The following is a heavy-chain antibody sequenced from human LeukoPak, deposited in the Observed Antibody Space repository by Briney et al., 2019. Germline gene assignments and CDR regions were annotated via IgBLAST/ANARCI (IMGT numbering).Heavy chain of an antibody. CDR3: AKAEGATLYYYGVDV. CDR1: GFTFSSYA. J-gene: IGHJ6*02. Sequence: GGSLRLSCAASGFTFSSYAMNWVRQAPGKGLEWVSTISSGGGDTYIADSVKGRFTISRDNSKYTLYLQMNRLRADDTAVYYCAKAEGATLYYYGVDVWGQGTTVTVSS. CDR2: ISSGGGDT. V-gene: IGHV3-23*01.